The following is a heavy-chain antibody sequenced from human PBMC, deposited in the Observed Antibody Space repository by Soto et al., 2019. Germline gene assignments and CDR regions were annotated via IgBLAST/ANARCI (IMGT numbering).Heavy chain of an antibody. V-gene: IGHV1-69*15. D-gene: IGHD6-6*01. CDR2: IIPIFGTT. CDR1: GGTFSSYA. Sequence: QVQLVQSGAEVKKPGSSVKVSCKASGGTFSSYAITWVRQAPGQGLEWMGRIIPIFGTTNYAQKFQGRVTITADESTSTAYMDLSSLRSADTAVYYCAKSPDPYSSSNYYYYGMDVWGQWTTVTVSS. CDR3: AKSPDPYSSSNYYYYGMDV. J-gene: IGHJ6*02.